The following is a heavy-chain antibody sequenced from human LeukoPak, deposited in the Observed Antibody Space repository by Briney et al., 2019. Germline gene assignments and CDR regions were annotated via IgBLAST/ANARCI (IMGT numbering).Heavy chain of an antibody. D-gene: IGHD6-6*01. CDR1: GFSFSSYA. CDR2: ISYDGSNK. V-gene: IGHV3-30-3*01. Sequence: GGSLRLSCAASGFSFSSYAMHWVRQAPGKGLEWVAVISYDGSNKYYADSVKGRFTISRDNSKNTLYLQMNSLRAEDTAVYYCARGPVYSGSSFFLRESYDYYMDVWGKGTTVTVSS. J-gene: IGHJ6*03. CDR3: ARGPVYSGSSFFLRESYDYYMDV.